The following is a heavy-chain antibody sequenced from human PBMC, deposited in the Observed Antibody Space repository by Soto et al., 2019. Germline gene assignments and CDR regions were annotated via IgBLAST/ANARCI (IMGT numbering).Heavy chain of an antibody. J-gene: IGHJ6*02. CDR2: TKPDETET. D-gene: IGHD6-19*01. CDR1: GLAFSTYW. CDR3: ARLTESTVAGPYGMDV. V-gene: IGHV3-7*05. Sequence: GGSLRLSCTTSGLAFSTYWMAWVRQAPGKGLEWVGNTKPDETETYYADSVEGRFTISRDNAKSSLYLQMDSLKASDTAMYYCARLTESTVAGPYGMDVWGQGTTVTVSS.